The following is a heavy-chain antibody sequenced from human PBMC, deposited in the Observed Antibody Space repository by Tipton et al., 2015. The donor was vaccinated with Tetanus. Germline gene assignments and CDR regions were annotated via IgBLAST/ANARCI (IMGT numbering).Heavy chain of an antibody. V-gene: IGHV5-51*01. CDR3: ARGRGVEYYYYGMDV. Sequence: QLVQSGAEVKKSGESLKISCKGSGYSFTSYWIGWVRQMPGKGLEWLGIIYTGDSDTRYSPSFQGQVTISADKSIRPVYLQWSSLKASDTAMYYCARGRGVEYYYYGMDVWGQGTTVPVSS. J-gene: IGHJ6*02. CDR1: GYSFTSYW. D-gene: IGHD2-8*02. CDR2: IYTGDSDT.